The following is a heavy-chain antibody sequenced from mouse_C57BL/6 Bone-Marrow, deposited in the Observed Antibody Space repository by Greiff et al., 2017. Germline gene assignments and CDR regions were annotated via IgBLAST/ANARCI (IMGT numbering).Heavy chain of an antibody. D-gene: IGHD2-4*01. Sequence: EVKLVESGGDLVKPGGSLKLSCAASGFTFSSYGMSWVRQTPDKRLEWVATISSGGSYTYYPDSVKGRFTISRDNAKNTLYLQMSSLKSEDTAMYYCARRDYDGYFDVWGTGTTVTVSS. CDR1: GFTFSSYG. CDR3: ARRDYDGYFDV. CDR2: ISSGGSYT. J-gene: IGHJ1*03. V-gene: IGHV5-6*02.